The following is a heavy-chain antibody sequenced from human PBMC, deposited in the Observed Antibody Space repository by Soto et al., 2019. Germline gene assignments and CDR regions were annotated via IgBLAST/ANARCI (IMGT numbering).Heavy chain of an antibody. J-gene: IGHJ4*02. Sequence: TSETLSLTCTVSGGSISSGGYYWSWIRQHPGKGLEWIGYIYYSGSTYYNPSLKSRVTISVDTSKNQFSLKLSSVTAADTAVYYCARVLAEWLLVDYWGQGTLVTVSS. CDR2: IYYSGST. CDR1: GGSISSGGYY. V-gene: IGHV4-31*03. CDR3: ARVLAEWLLVDY. D-gene: IGHD3-3*01.